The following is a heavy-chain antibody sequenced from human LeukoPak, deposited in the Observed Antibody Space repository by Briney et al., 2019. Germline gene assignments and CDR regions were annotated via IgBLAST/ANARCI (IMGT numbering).Heavy chain of an antibody. CDR2: FGTRSTSV. V-gene: IGHV3-21*01. J-gene: IGHJ1*01. D-gene: IGHD2-21*02. CDR3: TSWGDTTAEYFQR. CDR1: GFTFSGYS. Sequence: PGGSLRLSCTASGFTFSGYSMNWIRQAPGKGLEWVSSFGTRSTSVYHAGSVKGRFAISRDNAKNSLYLQMNSLRAEDTAVYYCTSWGDTTAEYFQRWGQGTLVTVSS.